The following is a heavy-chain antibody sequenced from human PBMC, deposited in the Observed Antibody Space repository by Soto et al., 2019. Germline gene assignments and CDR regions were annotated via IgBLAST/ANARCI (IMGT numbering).Heavy chain of an antibody. CDR1: GFTFSSYS. Sequence: GGSLRLSCAASGFTFSSYSMNWVRQAPGKGLEWVSYISSSSSTIYYADSVKGRFTISRDNAKNSLYLQMNSLRDEDTAVYYCARPSDPYSNYGMDVWGQGTTVTVSS. D-gene: IGHD4-4*01. J-gene: IGHJ6*02. CDR2: ISSSSSTI. CDR3: ARPSDPYSNYGMDV. V-gene: IGHV3-48*02.